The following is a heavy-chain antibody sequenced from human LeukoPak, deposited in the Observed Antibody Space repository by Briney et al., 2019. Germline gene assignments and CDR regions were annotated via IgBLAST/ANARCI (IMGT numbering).Heavy chain of an antibody. CDR1: GFTFSSYS. CDR3: TQNNY. CDR2: IRGKADNYAT. V-gene: IGHV3-73*01. Sequence: GGSLRLSCAASGFTFSSYSMNWVRQAPGKGLEWVGRIRGKADNYATAYAASVQGRCTISRDDSQNTAYLQLNSLKTEDTAVYYCTQNNYWGQGALVTVSS. J-gene: IGHJ4*02.